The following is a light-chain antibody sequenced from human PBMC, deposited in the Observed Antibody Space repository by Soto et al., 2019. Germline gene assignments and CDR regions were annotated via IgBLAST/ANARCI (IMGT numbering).Light chain of an antibody. CDR1: QSVTRK. CDR3: QQYSDWPRT. Sequence: EILMTQSPASLSVSPGEGATLSCRASQSVTRKLAWYQQKPGRAPRLLISDASTRATDIPPRFSGSGSGTESTLTISSLQSDDIAVYYCQQYSDWPRTFGQGTKVEIK. J-gene: IGKJ1*01. V-gene: IGKV3-15*01. CDR2: DAS.